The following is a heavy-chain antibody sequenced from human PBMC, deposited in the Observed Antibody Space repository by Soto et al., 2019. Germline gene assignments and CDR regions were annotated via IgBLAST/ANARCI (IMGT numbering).Heavy chain of an antibody. CDR2: IVPNFGTP. CDR3: AREDDTSGYYSGFDP. J-gene: IGHJ5*02. CDR1: GGTVNSYT. V-gene: IGHV1-69*01. D-gene: IGHD3-22*01. Sequence: QVQLVQSGAEVKKPGSSVKVSCKASGGTVNSYTINWMRQAPGQGLEWMGGIVPNFGTPKYAQKFQGRVTMTADESTSKAYMELTSLRSEDTAVYYCAREDDTSGYYSGFDPWGQGTLVTVSS.